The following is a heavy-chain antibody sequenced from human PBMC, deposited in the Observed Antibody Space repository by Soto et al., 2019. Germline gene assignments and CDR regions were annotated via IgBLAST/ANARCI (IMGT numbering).Heavy chain of an antibody. CDR2: ISYDGSNK. CDR1: GFTFSSYA. D-gene: IGHD3-10*01. Sequence: QVQLVESGGGVVQPGRSLRLSCAASGFTFSSYAMHWVRQAPGKGLEWVAVISYDGSNKYYADSVKGRFTISRDNSKNTRYLQMNSLRAEDTAVYYCARAHYGSGSQYFYGMDVWGQGTTVTVSS. J-gene: IGHJ6*02. CDR3: ARAHYGSGSQYFYGMDV. V-gene: IGHV3-30-3*01.